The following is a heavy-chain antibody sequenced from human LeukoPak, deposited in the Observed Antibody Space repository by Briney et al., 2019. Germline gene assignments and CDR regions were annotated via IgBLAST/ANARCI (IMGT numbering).Heavy chain of an antibody. Sequence: PGGSLRLSCAASGFTFSSYAMSWVRQAPGKGLEWVSAISGSGGSTYYADSVKGRFTISRDNSKNTLYLQMNSLRAKDTAVYYCAKTYYDFWSGYPYPGDYYYGMDVWGQGTTVTVSS. CDR3: AKTYYDFWSGYPYPGDYYYGMDV. V-gene: IGHV3-23*01. CDR1: GFTFSSYA. D-gene: IGHD3-3*01. J-gene: IGHJ6*02. CDR2: ISGSGGST.